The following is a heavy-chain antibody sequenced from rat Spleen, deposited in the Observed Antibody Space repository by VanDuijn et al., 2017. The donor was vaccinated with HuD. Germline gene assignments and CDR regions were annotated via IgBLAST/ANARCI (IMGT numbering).Heavy chain of an antibody. CDR3: ATLYDGTYYYYVMDA. J-gene: IGHJ4*01. CDR2: ISPSGTKS. V-gene: IGHV5-25*01. Sequence: EVQLVESGGGLVQPGRSMKLSCAASGLSFSNYDMAWVRQAPTKGLEWVASISPSGTKSHYRDSVKGRFTISRDNAKSTLYLQMDSLRSEDTATYYCATLYDGTYYYYVMDAWGRGASVTVSS. CDR1: GLSFSNYD. D-gene: IGHD1-12*02.